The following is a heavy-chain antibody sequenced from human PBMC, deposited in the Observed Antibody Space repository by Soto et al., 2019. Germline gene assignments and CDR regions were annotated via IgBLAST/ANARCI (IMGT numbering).Heavy chain of an antibody. CDR1: GFTFSSYG. CDR2: ISYDGSNK. J-gene: IGHJ5*02. V-gene: IGHV3-30*18. CDR3: AKERTTQFDP. D-gene: IGHD4-17*01. Sequence: GGSLRLSCAASGFTFSSYGMHWVRQAPGKGLEWVAVISYDGSNKYYADSVKGRFTISRDNSKNTLYLQMNSLRAEDTAVYYCAKERTTQFDPWGQGTLVTVSS.